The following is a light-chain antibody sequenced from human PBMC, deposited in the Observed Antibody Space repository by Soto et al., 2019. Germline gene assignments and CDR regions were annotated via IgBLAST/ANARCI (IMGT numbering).Light chain of an antibody. J-gene: IGKJ5*01. CDR3: KQYDNLPIT. CDR1: QDISNY. CDR2: DAY. V-gene: IGKV1-33*01. Sequence: DIQMTQSPSSMSASVGDRVTITCQASQDISNYLNWYQQKPGKAHKLLIYDAYNLETGVQSRFSGSGSGTDFTFTIRSLQPEDIATYYCKQYDNLPITFGQGTRLEIK.